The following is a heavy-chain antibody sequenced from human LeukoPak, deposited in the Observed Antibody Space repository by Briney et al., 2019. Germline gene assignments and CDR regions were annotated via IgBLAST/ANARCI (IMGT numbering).Heavy chain of an antibody. D-gene: IGHD5-12*01. Sequence: ASVKVSCKASGYTFTSYGISWVRQAPGQGLEWMGWISAYNGNTNYAQKLQGRVTMTTDISTSTAYMELRSLRSDDTAVYYCAREARATDAFDIWGQGTMVTVSS. CDR1: GYTFTSYG. CDR3: AREARATDAFDI. J-gene: IGHJ3*02. V-gene: IGHV1-18*01. CDR2: ISAYNGNT.